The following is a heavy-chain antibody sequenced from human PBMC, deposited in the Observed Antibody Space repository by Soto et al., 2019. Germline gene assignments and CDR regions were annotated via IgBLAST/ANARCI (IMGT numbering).Heavy chain of an antibody. J-gene: IGHJ6*02. CDR3: ARDLSGGNYYYHGLDV. D-gene: IGHD1-26*01. CDR1: GFTFSDFD. CDR2: ITSNSVYV. Sequence: EVQLVESGGGLVKPGRSLRLSCAVSGFTFSDFDMSWVRQAPGKGLEWVSSITSNSVYVYYADSLKGRFTISRDNAKSSLYLQMNSLRADDTAVYYCARDLSGGNYYYHGLDVWGQGTTVTVSS. V-gene: IGHV3-21*01.